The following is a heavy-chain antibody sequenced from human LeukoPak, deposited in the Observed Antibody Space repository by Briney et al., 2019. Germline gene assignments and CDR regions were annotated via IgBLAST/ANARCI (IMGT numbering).Heavy chain of an antibody. Sequence: ASVKVSCKASGYTFTGYYMHWVRQAPGQGLEWMGWINPDSGGTNYAQKFQGRVTMTRDTSISTAYMELSRLRSDDTAVYYCARDLSDYGDYYFDYGGQGTLVTVSS. J-gene: IGHJ4*02. CDR3: ARDLSDYGDYYFDY. V-gene: IGHV1-2*02. D-gene: IGHD4-17*01. CDR1: GYTFTGYY. CDR2: INPDSGGT.